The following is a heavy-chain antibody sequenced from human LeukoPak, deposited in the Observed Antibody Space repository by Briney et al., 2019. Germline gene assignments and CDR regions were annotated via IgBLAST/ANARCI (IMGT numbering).Heavy chain of an antibody. D-gene: IGHD6-13*01. Sequence: SGGSLRLSWAASGFTFSSYSMNWVRQAPGKGLEWGSYISSSSTIYYADSVKGRFTISRDNAKNSLFLQMNSLRAEDTAVYYCARDSSAAEDLKDIAAAATDAFDIWGQGTMVTVSS. V-gene: IGHV3-48*04. CDR3: ARDSSAAEDLKDIAAAATDAFDI. CDR1: GFTFSSYS. J-gene: IGHJ3*02. CDR2: ISSSSTI.